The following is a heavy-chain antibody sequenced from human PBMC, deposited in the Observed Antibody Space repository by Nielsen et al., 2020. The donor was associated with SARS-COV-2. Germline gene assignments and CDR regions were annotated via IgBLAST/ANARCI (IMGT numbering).Heavy chain of an antibody. CDR1: EFTFSSYA. J-gene: IGHJ6*02. Sequence: GESLKISCVASEFTFSSYAMNWVRQAPGKGLEWVSSISSSSYIYYADSVKGRFTISRDNAKNSLYLQMNSLRAEDTAVYYCARDRFGIAARPGGYGMDVWGQGTTVTVSS. D-gene: IGHD6-6*01. CDR3: ARDRFGIAARPGGYGMDV. CDR2: ISSSSYI. V-gene: IGHV3-21*01.